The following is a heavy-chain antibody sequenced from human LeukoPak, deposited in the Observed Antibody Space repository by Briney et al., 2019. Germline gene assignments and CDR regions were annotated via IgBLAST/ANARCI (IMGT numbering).Heavy chain of an antibody. D-gene: IGHD4-23*01. CDR1: GGSISSNNW. V-gene: IGHV4-4*02. CDR2: IYHSGNT. CDR3: ARNGGNSDFDY. Sequence: PSETLSLTCAVSGGSISSNNWWGWVRQPPGKGLEWIGEIYHSGNTNYNPSLKSRVTMSVDKSKNQFSLNLNSVTAADTAVYYCARNGGNSDFDYWGQGTLVTVSS. J-gene: IGHJ4*02.